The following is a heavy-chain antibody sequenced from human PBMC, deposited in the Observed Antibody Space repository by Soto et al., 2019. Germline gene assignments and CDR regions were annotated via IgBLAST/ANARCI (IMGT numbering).Heavy chain of an antibody. V-gene: IGHV3-7*04. D-gene: IGHD3-10*01. CDR1: GFTFSGYW. CDR2: IKQDGSDI. Sequence: EVQLVESGGGLVQPGGSLRLSCAASGFTFSGYWMCWVRQAPGKGLEWVANIKQDGSDIHYLDSVKGRFTISRDNAKDSLCLQMNSLRAGDAAVYYCVREDYYGSGSLFWGQGTLVTVSS. CDR3: VREDYYGSGSLF. J-gene: IGHJ4*02.